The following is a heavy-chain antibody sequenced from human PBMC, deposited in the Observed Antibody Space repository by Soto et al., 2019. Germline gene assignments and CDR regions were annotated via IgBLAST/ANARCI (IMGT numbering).Heavy chain of an antibody. D-gene: IGHD2-15*01. CDR1: GFTFSDYY. CDR2: ISSSGSTI. V-gene: IGHV3-11*01. CDR3: ARAEAVHYYYYYMDV. J-gene: IGHJ6*03. Sequence: GGSLRLSCAASGFTFSDYYMSWIRQAPGKGLEWVSYISSSGSTIYYADSVKGRFTISRDNAKNSLYLQMNSLRAEDTAVYYCARAEAVHYYYYYMDVWGKGTTVTVSS.